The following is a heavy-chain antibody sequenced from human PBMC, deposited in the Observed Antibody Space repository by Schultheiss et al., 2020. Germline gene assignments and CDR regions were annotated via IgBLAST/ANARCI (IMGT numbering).Heavy chain of an antibody. CDR3: ARTAATPTFDY. V-gene: IGHV1-46*01. CDR1: GYTFTSYN. Sequence: ASVKVSCKASGYTFTSYNMHWVRQAPGQGLEWMAVINPSDGSTNYAQKFQGRVTVTRDTSTSTVYMELSSLGSEDTALYYCARTAATPTFDYWGQGTLVTVSS. J-gene: IGHJ4*02. D-gene: IGHD2-15*01. CDR2: INPSDGST.